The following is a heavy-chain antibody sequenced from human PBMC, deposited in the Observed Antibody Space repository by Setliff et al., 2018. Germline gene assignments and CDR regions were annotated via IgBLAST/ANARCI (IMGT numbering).Heavy chain of an antibody. V-gene: IGHV1-18*01. J-gene: IGHJ4*02. CDR3: ARINFYVSSGYYYAPEL. D-gene: IGHD3-22*01. CDR1: GFTFTDYG. CDR2: IXXXXXXX. Sequence: ASVKVSCKSSGFTFTDYGITWVRQVPGQGLEWXGWIXXXXXXXXXXXXFQGXXTVTTDTSTTTAYMELRSLRADDTAVYYCARINFYVSSGYYYAPELWGQGTTVTVSS.